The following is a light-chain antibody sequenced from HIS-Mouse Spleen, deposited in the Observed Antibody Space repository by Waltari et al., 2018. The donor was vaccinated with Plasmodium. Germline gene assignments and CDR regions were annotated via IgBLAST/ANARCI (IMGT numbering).Light chain of an antibody. J-gene: IGLJ3*02. CDR3: CSYAGSSTFV. CDR2: EGS. V-gene: IGLV2-23*03. CDR1: SSDVGSYNL. Sequence: QSALTQPASVSGSPGQSITISCTGTSSDVGSYNLVSWYQQHPGKAPKLMIYEGSKRHSGVSNRVSGSKAGNTASLTISGLQAEDEADYYCCSYAGSSTFVFGGGTKLTVL.